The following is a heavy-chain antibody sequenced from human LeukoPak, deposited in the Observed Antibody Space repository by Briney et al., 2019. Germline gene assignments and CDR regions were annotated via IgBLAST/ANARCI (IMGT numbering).Heavy chain of an antibody. CDR3: ARNHFNQNVFDV. V-gene: IGHV3-30*16. J-gene: IGHJ3*01. D-gene: IGHD1-14*01. CDR1: GFTFSNYA. CDR2: ISYSGE. Sequence: PGRSLRLSCAASGFTFSNYAFHWVRQAPGKGLEWVAIISYSGESYAESVKGRFAISTDNSKNTVYLQMDSLRTDDTAVYYCARNHFNQNVFDVWGHGTMVTVSS.